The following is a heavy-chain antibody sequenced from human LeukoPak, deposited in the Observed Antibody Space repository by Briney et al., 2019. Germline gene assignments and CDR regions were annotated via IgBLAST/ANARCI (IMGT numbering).Heavy chain of an antibody. V-gene: IGHV4-4*02. CDR1: GGSISSSNW. J-gene: IGHJ4*02. CDR2: IYHSGST. D-gene: IGHD3-10*01. Sequence: PSGTLSLTCAVSGGSISSSNWWSWVRQPPGKGLEWIGEIYHSGSTNYNPSLKSRVTISVDTSKNQFSLKLSSVTAADTAVYYCARGGRGFGPFSYYWGQGTLVTVSS. CDR3: ARGGRGFGPFSYY.